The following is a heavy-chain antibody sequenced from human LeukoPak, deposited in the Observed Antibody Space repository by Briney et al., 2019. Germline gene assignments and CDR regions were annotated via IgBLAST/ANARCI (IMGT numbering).Heavy chain of an antibody. Sequence: GESLKISCKGSGYSFISYWIAWVRQMPGKGLEWMGIIFPADSDTTYSPSFQGHVTISADKSTNTAYLQWSSLKASDVAMYYCARRMRHCSGGTCYYFDYWGQGTLVTVSS. CDR1: GYSFISYW. V-gene: IGHV5-51*01. CDR2: IFPADSDT. J-gene: IGHJ4*02. D-gene: IGHD2-15*01. CDR3: ARRMRHCSGGTCYYFDY.